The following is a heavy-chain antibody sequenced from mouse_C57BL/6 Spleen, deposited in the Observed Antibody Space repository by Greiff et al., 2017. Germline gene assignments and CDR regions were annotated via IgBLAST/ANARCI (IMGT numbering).Heavy chain of an antibody. CDR2: IYTGNSAT. J-gene: IGHJ2*01. CDR3: TTYSPYDYDLYYFDY. Sequence: VQLQQSGPVLARPGASVKMSCKTSGYTFTSYWMHWVKQRPGQGLEWIGAIYTGNSATSYNQKVKGKAKLTAVTSASTAYMELSSLTNEDSAVYYCTTYSPYDYDLYYFDYWGQGTTRTVSS. V-gene: IGHV1-5*01. CDR1: GYTFTSYW. D-gene: IGHD2-4*01.